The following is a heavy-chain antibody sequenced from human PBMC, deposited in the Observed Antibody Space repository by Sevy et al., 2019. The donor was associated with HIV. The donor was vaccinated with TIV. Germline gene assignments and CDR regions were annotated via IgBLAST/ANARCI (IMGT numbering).Heavy chain of an antibody. V-gene: IGHV3-9*01. J-gene: IGHJ4*02. D-gene: IGHD2-2*01. CDR1: GFTFDDYA. CDR3: AKDSRYCSGTNCQGSIDY. Sequence: GGSLRLSCAASGFTFDDYAMHWVRQAPGKGLEWVSGINWNSNTIDYADSVKGRFTISRDNANNSLYLQMTSLRAEDTALYFCAKDSRYCSGTNCQGSIDYWGQGTLVTVSS. CDR2: INWNSNTI.